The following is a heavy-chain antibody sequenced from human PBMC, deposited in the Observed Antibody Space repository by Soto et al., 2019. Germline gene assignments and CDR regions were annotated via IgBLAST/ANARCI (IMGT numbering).Heavy chain of an antibody. CDR3: ARERDAYSGYPFAAFDI. V-gene: IGHV1-69*13. J-gene: IGHJ3*02. CDR2: IIPIFGTA. Sequence: SVKVSCKAAGGTFSSYAISWVRQAPGQGLEWMGGIIPIFGTANYAQKFQGRVTITADESTSTAYMELSSLRSEDTAVYYCARERDAYSGYPFAAFDIWGPGTMVTVSS. CDR1: GGTFSSYA. D-gene: IGHD5-12*01.